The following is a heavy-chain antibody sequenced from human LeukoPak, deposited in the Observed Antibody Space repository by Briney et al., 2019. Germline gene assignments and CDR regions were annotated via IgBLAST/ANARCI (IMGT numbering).Heavy chain of an antibody. CDR2: IKSKTDGGTT. V-gene: IGHV3-15*01. D-gene: IGHD1-20*01. J-gene: IGHJ4*02. Sequence: GGSLRLSCAASGFTFSNGLMSWVRQAPGKGLEWVGRIKSKTDGGTTDYAAPVKGRFTISRDDSKNTVYLRMNSLKTEDTAVYYCTTRLTGVDYWGQGTLVTVSS. CDR1: GFTFSNGL. CDR3: TTRLTGVDY.